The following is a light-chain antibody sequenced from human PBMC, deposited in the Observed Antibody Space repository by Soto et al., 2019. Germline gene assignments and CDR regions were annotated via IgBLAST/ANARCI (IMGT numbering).Light chain of an antibody. CDR2: RAS. V-gene: IGKV3-15*01. J-gene: IGKJ1*01. CDR3: QHYYSYPLA. CDR1: QSINSN. Sequence: DIVMTQSPASVSASVGDRVTLTCRASQSINSNLAWYQQKLGQAPRVLIFRASTRTTGIPARFSGSGSGTEFTLTISSLQSEDFATYYCQHYYSYPLAFGQGTKVDI.